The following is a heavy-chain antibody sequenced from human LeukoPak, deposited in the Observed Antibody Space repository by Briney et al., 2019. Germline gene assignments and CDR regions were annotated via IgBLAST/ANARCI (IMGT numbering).Heavy chain of an antibody. D-gene: IGHD3-10*01. CDR3: ARVSYGSGSYSFDY. CDR2: IYYSGST. J-gene: IGHJ4*02. CDR1: GGSISSYY. V-gene: IGHV4-59*01. Sequence: PSETLFLTCTVSGGSISSYYWSWIRQPPGKGLEWIGYIYYSGSTNYNPSLKSRVTISVDTSKNQFSLKLSSVTAADTAVYYCARVSYGSGSYSFDYWGQGTLVTVSS.